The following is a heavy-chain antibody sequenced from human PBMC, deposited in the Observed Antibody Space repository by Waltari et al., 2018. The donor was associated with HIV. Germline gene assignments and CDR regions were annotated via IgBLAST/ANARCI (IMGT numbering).Heavy chain of an antibody. Sequence: QVQLVQSGAEVKKPGSSVKVSCKASGGTFSSYAISWVRQAPGQGLEWMGGIIPIFGTANYAQKFQGRVTITADESTSTAYMELSSLRSEDTAVYYCARVGQEDTAMAGNYFDYWGQGTLVTVSS. CDR2: IIPIFGTA. CDR1: GGTFSSYA. V-gene: IGHV1-69*01. D-gene: IGHD5-18*01. J-gene: IGHJ4*02. CDR3: ARVGQEDTAMAGNYFDY.